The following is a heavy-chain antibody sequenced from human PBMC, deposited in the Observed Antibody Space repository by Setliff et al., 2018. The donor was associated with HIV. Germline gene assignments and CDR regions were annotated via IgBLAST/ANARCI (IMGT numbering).Heavy chain of an antibody. V-gene: IGHV4-61*02. D-gene: IGHD3-16*02. CDR3: ARGRFVGFDY. CDR2: IYTSGST. CDR1: DGSISTGSYY. Sequence: PSETLSLTCTVADGSISTGSYYWSWVRQPAGRGLEWIGRIYTSGSTNYNPSLKSRVTMSVGTSKNQFSLNLTSVTAADTAVYYCARGRFVGFDYWGQGTLVTVSS. J-gene: IGHJ4*02.